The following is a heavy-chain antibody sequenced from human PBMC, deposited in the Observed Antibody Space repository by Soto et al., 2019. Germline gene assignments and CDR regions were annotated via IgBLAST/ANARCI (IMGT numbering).Heavy chain of an antibody. CDR2: INANSGTT. CDR3: ARGRNLETSAWARDY. V-gene: IGHV1-46*03. J-gene: IGHJ4*02. Sequence: QVQLVQSGAEVKKPGAAVEVSCKASGYTFTSHYVHWVRQAPGQGLEWMGLINANSGTTSYAQKFQGRVNMTRDTSTSTVYMVASRLGFEDAALYYCARGRNLETSAWARDYWGQGTLVTVSS. CDR1: GYTFTSHY. D-gene: IGHD6-19*01.